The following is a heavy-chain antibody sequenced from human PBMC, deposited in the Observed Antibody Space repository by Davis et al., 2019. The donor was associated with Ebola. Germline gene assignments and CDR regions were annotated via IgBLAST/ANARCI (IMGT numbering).Heavy chain of an antibody. CDR1: GYTFTGYY. CDR3: ARDRCSGGSCHHLYNWFDP. J-gene: IGHJ5*02. CDR2: IIPIFGTA. Sequence: SVKVSCKASGYTFTGYYMHWVRQAPGQGLEWMGGIIPIFGTANYAQKFQGRVTITADESTSTAYMELSSLRSEDTAVYYCARDRCSGGSCHHLYNWFDPWGQGTLVTVSS. D-gene: IGHD2-15*01. V-gene: IGHV1-69*13.